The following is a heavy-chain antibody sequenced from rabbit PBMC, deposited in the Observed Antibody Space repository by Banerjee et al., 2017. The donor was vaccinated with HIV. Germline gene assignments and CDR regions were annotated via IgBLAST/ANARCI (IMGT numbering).Heavy chain of an antibody. Sequence: QEQLVESGGGLVKPGASLTLTCKASGFDFSSYGISWVRQAPGKGLEWIACIYAGSSGSTYYANWAKGRFTISKISSTTVTLQMTSLTAADTATYFCARELVVVLMGLGYYGMDLWGQGTLVTVS. CDR2: IYAGSSGST. D-gene: IGHD1-1*01. CDR3: ARELVVVLMGLGYYGMDL. V-gene: IGHV1S45*01. CDR1: GFDFSSYG. J-gene: IGHJ6*01.